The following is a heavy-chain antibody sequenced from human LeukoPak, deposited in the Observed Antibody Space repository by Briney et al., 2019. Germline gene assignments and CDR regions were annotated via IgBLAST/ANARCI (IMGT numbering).Heavy chain of an antibody. J-gene: IGHJ4*02. V-gene: IGHV4-34*01. D-gene: IGHD2-2*01. CDR2: IHPSGST. CDR1: GGSFSWYY. CDR3: SRGRDQSKTGDS. Sequence: SETLSPTCTIYGGSFSWYYWCWIRQPPGKGLEWIGEIHPSGSTNFNPSLKSRVSISVDTSKNQFSLILTSVTAADTGVYYCSRGRDQSKTGDSWGQGTVVTVSS.